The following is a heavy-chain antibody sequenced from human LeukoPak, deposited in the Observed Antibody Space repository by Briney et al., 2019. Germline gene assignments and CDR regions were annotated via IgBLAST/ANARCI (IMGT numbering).Heavy chain of an antibody. J-gene: IGHJ4*02. V-gene: IGHV3-23*01. CDR3: AKDFVGPDDY. CDR2: ISETGDVT. D-gene: IGHD1-26*01. Sequence: GGSLRLSCVVSGFSFGSYPMSWVRQAPGKGLEWVSVISETGDVTHYADSMKGRFTISRDNANSMLYLQMNSLRAEDSAVYYCAKDFVGPDDYWGQGTLVTVSS. CDR1: GFSFGSYP.